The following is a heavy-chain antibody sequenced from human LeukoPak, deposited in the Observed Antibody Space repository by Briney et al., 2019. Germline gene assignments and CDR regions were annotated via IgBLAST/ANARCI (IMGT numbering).Heavy chain of an antibody. Sequence: GGSLRLSCAASGFTFSDYWMHWVRQAPGKGLVWVSQINSDASIITYADSVKGRFTISRDNAENSLYLQMNSLRAEDTAVYYCARCGYYDSSGYYPLYFDYWGQGTLVTVSS. V-gene: IGHV3-74*01. D-gene: IGHD3-22*01. J-gene: IGHJ4*02. CDR2: INSDASII. CDR1: GFTFSDYW. CDR3: ARCGYYDSSGYYPLYFDY.